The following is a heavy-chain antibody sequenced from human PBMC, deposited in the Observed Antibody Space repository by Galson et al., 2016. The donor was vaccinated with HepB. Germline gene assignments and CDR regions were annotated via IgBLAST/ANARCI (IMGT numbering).Heavy chain of an antibody. CDR1: GFAFGGYA. CDR3: AKGFGATYYDILTGNDG. D-gene: IGHD3-9*01. V-gene: IGHV3-23*01. Sequence: SLRLSCAASGFAFGGYAMSWVRQAPGKGLEWVSGISGSGGSRYYADSVKGRFSISRDNLKNTVDLQMNSLRAEETAVYYCAKGFGATYYDILTGNDGWGQGTLVTVSS. CDR2: ISGSGGSR. J-gene: IGHJ4*02.